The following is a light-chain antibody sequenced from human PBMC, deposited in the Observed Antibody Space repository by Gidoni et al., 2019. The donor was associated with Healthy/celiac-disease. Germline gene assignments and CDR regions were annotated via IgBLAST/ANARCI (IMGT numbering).Light chain of an antibody. J-gene: IGKJ1*01. V-gene: IGKV3-20*01. CDR2: GAS. Sequence: SVLTQSPATLSLSPGERPTLSCRASQSVSISYLARYRQKPGQAPRLLIYGASSRAAGIPGRFSGSGSGTDFTLTLSGLEPEDFAVYYCQQPWTFGQGTKVEIK. CDR1: QSVSISY. CDR3: QQPWT.